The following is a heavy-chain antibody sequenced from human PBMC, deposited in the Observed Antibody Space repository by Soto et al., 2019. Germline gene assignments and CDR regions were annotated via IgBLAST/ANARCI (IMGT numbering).Heavy chain of an antibody. Sequence: QVQLVESGGGVVQPGRSLRLSCAASGFTFNNYGMHWVRQAPGKGLEWVAVIWYDGSHESYADSVKGRFTISRDNSKNTLYLQMNSLRAEDTAVYDCARDRYSYDSRAYQGVDWYFDLWGRGTLVTVSS. CDR2: IWYDGSHE. J-gene: IGHJ2*01. CDR1: GFTFNNYG. D-gene: IGHD3-22*01. V-gene: IGHV3-33*01. CDR3: ARDRYSYDSRAYQGVDWYFDL.